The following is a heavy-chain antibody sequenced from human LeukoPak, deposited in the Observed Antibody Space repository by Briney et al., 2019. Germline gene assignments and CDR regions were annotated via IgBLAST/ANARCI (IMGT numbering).Heavy chain of an antibody. V-gene: IGHV4-39*01. J-gene: IGHJ4*02. CDR1: GDSISGSSYF. CDR3: ARQLSSWPIDY. CDR2: IYYSGTT. D-gene: IGHD6-13*01. Sequence: SETLSLTCTISGDSISGSSYFWGWIRQSPGKGLEWIGTIYYSGTTYYNPSLKSRVTISADTSKKQFFLKLTSVTAADTAVYYCARQLSSWPIDYWGQGTLVTVSS.